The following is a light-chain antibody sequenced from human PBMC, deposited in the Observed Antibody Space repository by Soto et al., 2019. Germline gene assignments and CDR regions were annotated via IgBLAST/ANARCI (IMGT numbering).Light chain of an antibody. J-gene: IGKJ1*01. CDR2: GAS. V-gene: IGKV3-15*01. CDR3: QQYNNWPGT. Sequence: EIVMTQSPGTLSVSPGERVALSCRASQSVSSNLAWYQQKPGQAPRLLIYGASTRATGIEARFSGSGSGTEFTLTISRLQSEDFAVYYCQQYNNWPGTFGQGTKVDIK. CDR1: QSVSSN.